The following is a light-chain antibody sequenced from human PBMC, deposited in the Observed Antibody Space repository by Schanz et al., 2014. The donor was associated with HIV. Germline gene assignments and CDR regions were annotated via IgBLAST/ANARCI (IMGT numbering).Light chain of an antibody. CDR2: DNT. CDR1: SSNIGANYD. V-gene: IGLV1-40*01. Sequence: QSVLTQPPSVSGAPGQRVTISCTGSSSNIGANYDVHWYQLLPGSAPKLLIFDNTNRPSGVPARFSGSKSGTSASLAISGLQSEDESDYYCAAWDEGLNGLVFGTGTKLTVL. J-gene: IGLJ1*01. CDR3: AAWDEGLNGLV.